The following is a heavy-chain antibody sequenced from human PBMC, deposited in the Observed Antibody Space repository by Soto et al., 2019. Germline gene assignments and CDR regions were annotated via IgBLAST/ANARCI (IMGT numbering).Heavy chain of an antibody. V-gene: IGHV3-30*18. CDR3: AKERLPTTVTTPCFDP. CDR1: GFTFSDYG. D-gene: IGHD4-17*01. CDR2: ISYDGNNQ. Sequence: QVQLVGSGGGVVQPGRSLRLSCEASGFTFSDYGMHWVRQVPGKCLELVAVISYDGNNQYYADSVKGRFTISRDNSKNTLYLQLNRLRAEDTAMYYCAKERLPTTVTTPCFDPWGQRALVNVSS. J-gene: IGHJ5*02.